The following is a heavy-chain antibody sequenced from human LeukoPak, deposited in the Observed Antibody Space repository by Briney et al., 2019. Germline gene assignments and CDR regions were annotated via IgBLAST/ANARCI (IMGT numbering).Heavy chain of an antibody. V-gene: IGHV1-18*01. J-gene: IGHJ4*02. CDR1: GYTFSSYG. D-gene: IGHD5-12*01. CDR3: ARDQGIYNHRIIDS. Sequence: ASVKVSCKASGYTFSSYGISWVRQAPGQGLEWMGWISAYNGNTNFAQEFQGRVTMTTDTSASTASMELRSLRSDDTAVYYCARDQGIYNHRIIDSWGQGTLVTVSS. CDR2: ISAYNGNT.